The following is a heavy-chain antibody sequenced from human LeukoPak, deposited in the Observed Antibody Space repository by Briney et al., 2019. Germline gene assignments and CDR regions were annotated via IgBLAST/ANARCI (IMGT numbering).Heavy chain of an antibody. CDR2: INHSGST. CDR3: ARRVTVLVRGFDY. V-gene: IGHV4-34*01. CDR1: GGPFSGYY. Sequence: SETLSLTCAVYGGPFSGYYWSWIRQPPGKGLEWIGEINHSGSTNYNPSLKSRVTISVDTSKNQFSLKLSSVTAADTAVYYCARRVTVLVRGFDYWGQGTLVTVSS. J-gene: IGHJ4*02. D-gene: IGHD3-10*01.